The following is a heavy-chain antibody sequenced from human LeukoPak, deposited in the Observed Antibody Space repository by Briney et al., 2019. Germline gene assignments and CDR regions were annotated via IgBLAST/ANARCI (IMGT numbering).Heavy chain of an antibody. CDR3: ARDLGSAGHGDY. Sequence: GASVKVSCKASGYTFTGHYMHWVRQAPGQGLEWMGWISAYNGNTNYAQKLQGRVTMTTDTSTSTAYMELRSLRSDDTAVYYCARDLGSAGHGDYWGQGTLVTVSS. D-gene: IGHD6-13*01. CDR1: GYTFTGHY. J-gene: IGHJ4*02. V-gene: IGHV1-18*04. CDR2: ISAYNGNT.